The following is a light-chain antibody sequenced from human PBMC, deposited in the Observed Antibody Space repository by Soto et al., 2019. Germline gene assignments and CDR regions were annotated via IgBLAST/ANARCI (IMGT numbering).Light chain of an antibody. CDR1: QSVLYSSNNKNY. V-gene: IGKV4-1*01. CDR3: QQYYSTPYT. Sequence: DIVMTQSPDSLAVSLGERATVNCKSSQSVLYSSNNKNYLTWYQQKPGQPPKLLIYWASTRESGVPDRFNGSGSGTDFTLTISSLQAEDVPVYYCQQYYSTPYTFGQGTKLEI. CDR2: WAS. J-gene: IGKJ2*01.